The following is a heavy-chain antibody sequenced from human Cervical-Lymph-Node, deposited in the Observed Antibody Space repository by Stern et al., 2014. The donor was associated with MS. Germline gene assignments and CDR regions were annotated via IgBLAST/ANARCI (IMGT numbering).Heavy chain of an antibody. J-gene: IGHJ4*02. Sequence: EVQLVQSGAEVKKPGESLKISCKGSGYRFTSDWIGLVRQMPGKGLEWMGFIDPGDSETRYSPSSQGQVTISADKAINTAYLQWSSLKASDTAMYYCARRLDNGYYSLAFWGQGTLVTVSS. CDR1: GYRFTSDW. CDR3: ARRLDNGYYSLAF. D-gene: IGHD3-22*01. V-gene: IGHV5-51*03. CDR2: IDPGDSET.